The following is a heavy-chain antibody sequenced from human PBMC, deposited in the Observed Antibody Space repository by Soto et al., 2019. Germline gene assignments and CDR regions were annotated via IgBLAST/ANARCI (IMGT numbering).Heavy chain of an antibody. J-gene: IGHJ3*02. V-gene: IGHV4-59*08. Sequence: QVQLQESGPGLVKPSETLSLTCTVSGGSISSYYWSWIRQPPGKGLEWIGYIYYSGSTNYNPSLKSLVTISADTSKNQFSLKLSSVTAADTAVYYCASFSPYPLYSSGGGRAFDIWGQGTMVTVSS. D-gene: IGHD6-19*01. CDR2: IYYSGST. CDR1: GGSISSYY. CDR3: ASFSPYPLYSSGGGRAFDI.